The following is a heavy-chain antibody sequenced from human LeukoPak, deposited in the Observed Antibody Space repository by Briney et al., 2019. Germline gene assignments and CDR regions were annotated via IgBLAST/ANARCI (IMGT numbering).Heavy chain of an antibody. CDR3: AKSRSGSANWALQIFDN. Sequence: GGSLRLSCAASGFTFTNYALTWVRQAPGKGLEWVANINQDGGEKYFLDSVKGRFTISRDSAMNSLYLQMNSLRAEDTAVYFCAKSRSGSANWALQIFDNWGQGTLVTVSS. V-gene: IGHV3-7*03. D-gene: IGHD1-1*01. J-gene: IGHJ4*02. CDR1: GFTFTNYA. CDR2: INQDGGEK.